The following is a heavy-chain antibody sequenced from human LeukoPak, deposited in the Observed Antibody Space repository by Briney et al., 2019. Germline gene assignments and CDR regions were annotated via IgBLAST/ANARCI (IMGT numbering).Heavy chain of an antibody. Sequence: SVKVSCKASGGTFSSYAISWVRQAPGQGLEWMGGIIPIFGTANYAQKFQGRVTVTADESTSTAYMELSSLRSEDTAVYYCARENTYYYDSSIPRRPQDWFDPWGQGTLVTVSS. CDR2: IIPIFGTA. V-gene: IGHV1-69*13. D-gene: IGHD3-22*01. J-gene: IGHJ5*02. CDR3: ARENTYYYDSSIPRRPQDWFDP. CDR1: GGTFSSYA.